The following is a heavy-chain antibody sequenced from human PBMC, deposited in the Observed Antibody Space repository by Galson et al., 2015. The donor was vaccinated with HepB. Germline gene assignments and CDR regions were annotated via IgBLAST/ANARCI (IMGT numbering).Heavy chain of an antibody. Sequence: SLRLSCAASGFTFSSYAMSWVRQAPGKGLEWVSAISGSGGSTYYADSVKGRFTISRDNSKNTLYLQMNSLRAEDTAVYYCAKDGGLLRYFDWLLSPPQVWGQGTTVTVSS. J-gene: IGHJ6*02. CDR3: AKDGGLLRYFDWLLSPPQV. CDR2: ISGSGGST. D-gene: IGHD3-9*01. CDR1: GFTFSSYA. V-gene: IGHV3-23*01.